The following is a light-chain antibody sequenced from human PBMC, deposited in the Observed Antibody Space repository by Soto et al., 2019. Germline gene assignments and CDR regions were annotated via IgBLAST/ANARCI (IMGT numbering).Light chain of an antibody. V-gene: IGLV2-14*01. Sequence: QSVLTQPASVSGSPGQSITISCTGTSSDVGGYNYVSWYQLHPGKAPKLMVYEVSNRPSGVSNRFSGSKSGNTASLTTSGLQAEDEADYYCSSYTSSTAYVFGTGTKSPS. CDR3: SSYTSSTAYV. CDR1: SSDVGGYNY. J-gene: IGLJ1*01. CDR2: EVS.